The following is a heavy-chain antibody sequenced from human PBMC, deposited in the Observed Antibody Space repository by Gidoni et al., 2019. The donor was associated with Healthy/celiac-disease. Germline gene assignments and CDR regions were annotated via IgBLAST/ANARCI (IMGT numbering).Heavy chain of an antibody. CDR3: AKDRRLRLGCGYFDY. Sequence: EVQLLESGGGLVQPGGSLRLSCAASGFTFSSYAMSGVRQAPGKGLEWVSAISGSGGSTYYADAVKGRFTISRDKSKNTLYLQRNSLRAEDTAVYYCAKDRRLRLGCGYFDYWGQGTLVTVSS. CDR1: GFTFSSYA. J-gene: IGHJ4*02. V-gene: IGHV3-23*01. D-gene: IGHD5-12*01. CDR2: ISGSGGST.